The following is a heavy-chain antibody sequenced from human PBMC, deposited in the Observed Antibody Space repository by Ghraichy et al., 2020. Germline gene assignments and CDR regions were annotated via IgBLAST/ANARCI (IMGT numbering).Heavy chain of an antibody. V-gene: IGHV4-39*07. Sequence: SETLSLTCTVSGGSISSSSYYWGWIRQPPGKGLEWIGSIYYSGSTYYNPSLKSRVTISVDTSKNQFSLKLSSVTAADTAVYYCAREGSLPLYYFDYWGQGTLVTVSS. CDR1: GGSISSSSYY. D-gene: IGHD6-13*01. J-gene: IGHJ4*02. CDR2: IYYSGST. CDR3: AREGSLPLYYFDY.